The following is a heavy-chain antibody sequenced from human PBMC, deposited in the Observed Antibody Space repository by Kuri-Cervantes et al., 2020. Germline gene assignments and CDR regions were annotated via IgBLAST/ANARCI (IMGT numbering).Heavy chain of an antibody. D-gene: IGHD3-22*01. CDR2: ISSSSSYI. CDR1: GSTFSSYS. J-gene: IGHJ4*02. CDR3: AKYLVDSSGYYYTGFDY. Sequence: GGSLRLSCAASGSTFSSYSMNWVRQAPGKGLEWVSSISSSSSYIYYADSVKDRFTISRDNAKNSLYLQMNSLRAEDTAVYYCAKYLVDSSGYYYTGFDYWGQGTLVTVSS. V-gene: IGHV3-21*04.